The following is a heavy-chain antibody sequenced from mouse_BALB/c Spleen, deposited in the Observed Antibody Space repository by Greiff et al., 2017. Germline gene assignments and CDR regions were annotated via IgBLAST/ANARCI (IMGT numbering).Heavy chain of an antibody. CDR2: IDPYNGGT. CDR3: ARDHYGSSSWFAY. J-gene: IGHJ3*01. V-gene: IGHV1S135*01. D-gene: IGHD1-1*01. CDR1: GYSFTDYN. Sequence: EVKLVESGPELVKPGASVKVSCKASGYSFTDYNMYWVKQSHGKSLEWIGYIDPYNGGTSYNQKFKGKATLTVDKSSSTAFMHLNSLTSEDSAVYYCARDHYGSSSWFAYWGQGTLVTVSA.